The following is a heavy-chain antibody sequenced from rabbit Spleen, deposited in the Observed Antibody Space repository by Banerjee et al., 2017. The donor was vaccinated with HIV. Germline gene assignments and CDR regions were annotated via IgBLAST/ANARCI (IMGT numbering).Heavy chain of an antibody. Sequence: QEQLEESGGGLVKPGGTLTLTCKASGIDFSTYSYMCWVRQAPGKGLEWIACICAGISDSTYYASWAKGRFTISETSSTTVTLQMTSLTAADTATYFCARDPVIAGSAYYDLWGQGTLVTVS. V-gene: IGHV1S45*01. J-gene: IGHJ4*01. D-gene: IGHD8-1*01. CDR2: ICAGISDST. CDR3: ARDPVIAGSAYYDL. CDR1: GIDFSTYSY.